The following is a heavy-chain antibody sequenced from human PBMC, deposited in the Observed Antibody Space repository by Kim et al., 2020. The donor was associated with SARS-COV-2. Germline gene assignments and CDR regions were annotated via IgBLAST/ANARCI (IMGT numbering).Heavy chain of an antibody. Sequence: ADSVKGRFTISRDNSKNTLYLQMNSLRAEDTAVYYCAKGARGWLYYFDYWGQGTLVTVSS. D-gene: IGHD6-19*01. CDR3: AKGARGWLYYFDY. J-gene: IGHJ4*02. V-gene: IGHV3-23*01.